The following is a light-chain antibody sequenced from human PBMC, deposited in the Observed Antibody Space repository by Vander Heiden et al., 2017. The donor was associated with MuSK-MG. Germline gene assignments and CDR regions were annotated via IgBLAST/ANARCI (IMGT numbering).Light chain of an antibody. CDR1: QSICIS. V-gene: IGKV6-21*01. J-gene: IGKJ2*01. Sequence: EIVLTQSPDFQSVTPKEKVTITCRASQSICISFPWYQQKPYQSPKLLIKYASHSFSGVPSRFSGRGSGTDFTLTINSLEAEDASTYYCHQSSSLPTFGQGTKLEIK. CDR3: HQSSSLPT. CDR2: YAS.